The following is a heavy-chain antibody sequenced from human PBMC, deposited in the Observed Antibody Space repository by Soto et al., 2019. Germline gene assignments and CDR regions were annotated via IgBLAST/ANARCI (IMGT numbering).Heavy chain of an antibody. V-gene: IGHV3-23*01. CDR3: AKDVCGSGTFCHFDY. D-gene: IGHD3-10*01. Sequence: EVQLLESGGGLVQPGGSLRLSCASEFTFTSYAISWVRQAPGKGLEWVSAVGSDGGSTYYADSVRGRFTVSRDNSQNTLYLQMNNLRAEDTAVYYCAKDVCGSGTFCHFDYWGQGTLVTVSS. CDR2: VGSDGGST. J-gene: IGHJ4*02. CDR1: EFTFTSYA.